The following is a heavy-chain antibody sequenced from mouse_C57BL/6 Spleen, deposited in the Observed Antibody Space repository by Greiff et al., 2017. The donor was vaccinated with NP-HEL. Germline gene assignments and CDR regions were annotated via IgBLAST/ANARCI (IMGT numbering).Heavy chain of an antibody. V-gene: IGHV5-17*01. CDR1: GFTFSDYG. CDR3: AREGGVYDYPFAY. Sequence: EVMLVESGGGLVKPGGSLKLSCAASGFTFSDYGMHWVRQAPEKGLEWVAYISSGSSTIYYADTVKGRFTISRDNAKNTLFLQMTSLRTEDTAMYYWAREGGVYDYPFAYWGQGTLVTVSA. D-gene: IGHD2-4*01. CDR2: ISSGSSTI. J-gene: IGHJ3*01.